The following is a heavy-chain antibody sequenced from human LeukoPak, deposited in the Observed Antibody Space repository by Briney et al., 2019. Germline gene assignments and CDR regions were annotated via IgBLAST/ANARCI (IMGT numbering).Heavy chain of an antibody. CDR2: VYHRGVT. J-gene: IGHJ4*02. CDR3: ASRKYYDSTGYFDF. V-gene: IGHV4-4*02. Sequence: ASETLSVTCAGSGGSISSDNWWSWVRQPPGKGLEWIGEVYHRGVTNFNPSLKSGVTISVDKSKNHFSLKLSSVTAADTAVYYCASRKYYDSTGYFDFWGQGTLVTVSS. D-gene: IGHD3-22*01. CDR1: GGSISSDNW.